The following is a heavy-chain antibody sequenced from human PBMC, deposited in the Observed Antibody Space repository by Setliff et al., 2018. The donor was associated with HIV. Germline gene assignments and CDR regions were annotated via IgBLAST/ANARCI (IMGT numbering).Heavy chain of an antibody. CDR2: IYYSGST. Sequence: SETLSLTCTVSGDSISSGSHYWSWIRQPAGKGLEWIGSIYYSGSTNYNPSLKNRVTISADTSKNHLSLKLTSLTTADTAVYYCARSSYYYGSGLDSWGQGTLVTAPQ. CDR1: GDSISSGSHY. CDR3: ARSSYYYGSGLDS. V-gene: IGHV4-61*10. J-gene: IGHJ5*02. D-gene: IGHD3-10*01.